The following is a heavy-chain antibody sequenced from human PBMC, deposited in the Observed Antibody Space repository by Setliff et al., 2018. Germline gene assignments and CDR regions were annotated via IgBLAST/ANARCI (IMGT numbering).Heavy chain of an antibody. V-gene: IGHV4-61*09. CDR2: IFTNGVT. D-gene: IGHD3-10*01. J-gene: IGHJ4*02. CDR1: GGSISSGSYY. Sequence: SETLSLTCSVSGGSISSGSYYWSWIRQPAGKGLEWIGQIFTNGVTTYNPSLMSRLTISLDTSKNHFSLKLSSVTAADTAVYYCARLTFGSGSFYFNYWGQGTLVTVS. CDR3: ARLTFGSGSFYFNY.